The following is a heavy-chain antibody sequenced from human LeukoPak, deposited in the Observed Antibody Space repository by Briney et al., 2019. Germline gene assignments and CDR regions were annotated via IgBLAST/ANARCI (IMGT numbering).Heavy chain of an antibody. Sequence: SVKVSCKTSGYTFTTYAISWVRQAPGQGLEWMGGIIPIFGTANYAQKFQGRVTITADESTSTAYMELSSLRSEDTAVYYCARPAQSYYDSSGSYGGPYYYYGMDVWGQGTTVTVSS. CDR3: ARPAQSYYDSSGSYGGPYYYYGMDV. J-gene: IGHJ6*02. D-gene: IGHD3-22*01. CDR2: IIPIFGTA. CDR1: GYTFTTYA. V-gene: IGHV1-69*13.